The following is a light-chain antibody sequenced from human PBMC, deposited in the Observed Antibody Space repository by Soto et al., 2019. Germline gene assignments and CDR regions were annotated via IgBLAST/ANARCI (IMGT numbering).Light chain of an antibody. CDR2: EVS. CDR3: SSYTTSNTPLYV. Sequence: QSALTQPASVSGSPGQSITISCTGTSSDTAVYNYVSWYQQHPGKAPKLMIYEVSNRPSGVSNRFSGSQSGNTASLTISGLQAEDEANYYCSSYTTSNTPLYVFGTGTKLTVL. V-gene: IGLV2-14*01. CDR1: SSDTAVYNY. J-gene: IGLJ1*01.